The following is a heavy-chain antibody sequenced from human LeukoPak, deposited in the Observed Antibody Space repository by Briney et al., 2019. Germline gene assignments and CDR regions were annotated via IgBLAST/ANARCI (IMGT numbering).Heavy chain of an antibody. V-gene: IGHV3-23*01. CDR1: GFTFSSYA. Sequence: PAGSLRLSCAASGFTFSSYAMSWVRQAPGKGLEWVSAISGSGGRTYYADSVKGRFTISRDNSKNTLYLQMNSLRAEDTAVYYCAKDRDTVVTPIFDYWGQGTLVTVSS. CDR2: ISGSGGRT. J-gene: IGHJ4*02. CDR3: AKDRDTVVTPIFDY. D-gene: IGHD4-23*01.